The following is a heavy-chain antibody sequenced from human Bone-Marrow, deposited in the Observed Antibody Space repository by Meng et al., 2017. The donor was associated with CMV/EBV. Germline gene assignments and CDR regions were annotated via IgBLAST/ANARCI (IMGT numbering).Heavy chain of an antibody. CDR2: VFYSGAT. J-gene: IGHJ4*02. CDR3: AKGKYGGGWFDFGS. V-gene: IGHV4-39*07. CDR1: GGSISSTNYF. Sequence: GSLRLSCIVSGGSISSTNYFWAWIRQPPGKGLEWIANVFYSGATHYNPSLQSRVTISLDTSKNQISLRMNSVTAADTAVYYCAKGKYGGGWFDFGSWGQGMLVTVSS. D-gene: IGHD2-15*01.